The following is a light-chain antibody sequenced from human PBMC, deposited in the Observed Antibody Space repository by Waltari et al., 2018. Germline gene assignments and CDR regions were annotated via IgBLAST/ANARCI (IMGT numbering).Light chain of an antibody. V-gene: IGKV3-20*01. CDR1: QSVSSIY. CDR3: QQYGSSPNT. Sequence: DIVLTQSPRPLSLSPGERATLSCRASQSVSSIYLAWYQHKPGQAPRLLIYGARVKATGIPDRFRGSGSATDFILTISRLEPEDIAVYYCQQYGSSPNTLGKGTKREIK. CDR2: GAR. J-gene: IGKJ2*01.